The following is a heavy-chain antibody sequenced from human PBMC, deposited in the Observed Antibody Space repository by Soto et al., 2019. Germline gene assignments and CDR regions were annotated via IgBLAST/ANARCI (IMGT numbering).Heavy chain of an antibody. CDR2: ISAYNGNT. Sequence: QVPLVQSGAEVKKPGASVKVSCKASGYTFTSYGISWVRQAPGQGLEWMGWISAYNGNTNYAQKLQGRVTMTTDTSTSTADMELRSLRSDDTAVYYCARDGGGYGSGSYYNVGYYYYYMDVWGKGTTVTVSS. J-gene: IGHJ6*03. CDR3: ARDGGGYGSGSYYNVGYYYYYMDV. D-gene: IGHD3-10*01. CDR1: GYTFTSYG. V-gene: IGHV1-18*01.